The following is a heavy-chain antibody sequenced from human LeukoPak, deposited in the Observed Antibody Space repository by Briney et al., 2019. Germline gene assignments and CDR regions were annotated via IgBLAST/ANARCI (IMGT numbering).Heavy chain of an antibody. D-gene: IGHD6-13*01. CDR3: ARGGSSWPLPFDY. J-gene: IGHJ4*02. CDR2: ISSSSSTI. CDR1: GFTFSSYG. Sequence: GGTLRLSCAASGFTFSSYGMSWVRQAPGKGLEWVSYISSSSSTIYYADSVKGRFTISRDNAKNSLYLQMNSLRAEDTAVYYCARGGSSWPLPFDYWGQGTLVTVSS. V-gene: IGHV3-48*01.